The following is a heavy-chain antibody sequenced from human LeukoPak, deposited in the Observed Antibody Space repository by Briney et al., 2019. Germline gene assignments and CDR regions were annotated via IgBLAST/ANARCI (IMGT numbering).Heavy chain of an antibody. D-gene: IGHD3-10*01. CDR3: ASPGGGAFDI. CDR1: GGSFSGYY. V-gene: IGHV4-34*01. Sequence: SSETLSLTCAVYGGSFSGYYWSWIRQPPGKGLEWIGEINHSGSTNYNPSLKSRVTISVDTSKNQFSLKLNSVTAADTAMYYCASPGGGAFDIWGQGTMVTVSS. J-gene: IGHJ3*02. CDR2: INHSGST.